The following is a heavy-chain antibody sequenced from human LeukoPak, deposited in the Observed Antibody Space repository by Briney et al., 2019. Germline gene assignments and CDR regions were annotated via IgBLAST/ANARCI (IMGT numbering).Heavy chain of an antibody. V-gene: IGHV3-11*04. J-gene: IGHJ6*02. D-gene: IGHD5-12*01. CDR2: ITWSGSTI. CDR3: ARDAGNSGYGMDV. CDR1: GGSVSSGSYY. Sequence: LSLTCTVSGGSVSSGSYYWSWIRQPPGKGLEWISHITWSGSTIFYADSVKGRFTISRDSAKNSLYLQMSSLRDEDTAVYYCARDAGNSGYGMDVWGQGTTVTVSS.